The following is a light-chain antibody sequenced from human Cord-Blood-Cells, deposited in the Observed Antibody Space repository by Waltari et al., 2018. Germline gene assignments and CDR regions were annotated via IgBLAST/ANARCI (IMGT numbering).Light chain of an antibody. CDR3: NSRDSSGNHVV. V-gene: IGLV3-19*01. CDR1: SLRSYH. CDR2: GKN. Sequence: SSALTQAPAVSVALGQTVRITCQGDSLRSYHASWYQQKPGQAPVLVIYGKNNRPPGIPVRFSGSSSGNTASLTITGAQAEDEADYYCNSRDSSGNHVVFGGGTKLTVL. J-gene: IGLJ2*01.